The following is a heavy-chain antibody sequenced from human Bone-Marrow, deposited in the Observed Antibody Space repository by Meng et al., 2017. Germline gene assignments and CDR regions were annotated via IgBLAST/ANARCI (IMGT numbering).Heavy chain of an antibody. CDR2: IYYSGRT. CDR1: GGPVSSGNNY. J-gene: IGHJ4*02. V-gene: IGHV4-30-4*01. Sequence: QVQLQESGPGLVKPSQTLSLTCPVSGGPVSSGNNYWIWFRQPPGKGREWIGYIYYSGRTYHTPSLESRVTMSVDTSKNQFSLKLSSVTAADTAVYYCARRGGSTSGNVDYWGQGTLVTVSS. CDR3: ARRGGSTSGNVDY. D-gene: IGHD2-2*01.